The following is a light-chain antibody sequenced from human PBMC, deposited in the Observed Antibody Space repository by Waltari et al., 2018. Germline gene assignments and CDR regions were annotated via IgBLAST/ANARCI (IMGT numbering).Light chain of an antibody. Sequence: QSVLTQPPSATGSPGTSVTISCTGPNSDDGSYHYVSWYQQHPGKVPKLLIYGFTKRPSGVPDRFSGSKSGNTASLTVSGLQADDEADYYCSSYAHNNHFVFGTGTKVTVL. CDR3: SSYAHNNHFV. CDR2: GFT. V-gene: IGLV2-8*01. J-gene: IGLJ1*01. CDR1: NSDDGSYHY.